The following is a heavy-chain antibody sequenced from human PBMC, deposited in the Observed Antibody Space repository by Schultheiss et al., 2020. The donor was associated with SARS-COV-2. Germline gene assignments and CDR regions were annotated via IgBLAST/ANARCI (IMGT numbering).Heavy chain of an antibody. D-gene: IGHD5-24*01. J-gene: IGHJ6*02. Sequence: SETLSLTCTVSGGSISSSSYYWGWIRQPPGKGLEWIGEINHSGSTNYNPSLKSRVTISVDTSKNQFSLKLNSVTAADTAVYYCARGSQRARDYYGMDVWGQGTTVTVSS. V-gene: IGHV4-39*07. CDR1: GGSISSSSYY. CDR3: ARGSQRARDYYGMDV. CDR2: INHSGST.